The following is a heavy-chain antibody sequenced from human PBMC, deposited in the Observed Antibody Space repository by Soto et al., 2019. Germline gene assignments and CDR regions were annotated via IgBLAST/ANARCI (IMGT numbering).Heavy chain of an antibody. V-gene: IGHV4-59*01. CDR3: ARDSDSRGYLLDY. D-gene: IGHD3-22*01. CDR1: GGSISSYY. CDR2: IYYSGST. Sequence: PSETLSLTCTVSGGSISSYYWSWIRQPPGKGLEWIGYIYYSGSTNYNPSLKSRVTISVDTSKNQFSLKLSSVTAADTAVYYCARDSDSRGYLLDYWGQGTLVTVSS. J-gene: IGHJ4*02.